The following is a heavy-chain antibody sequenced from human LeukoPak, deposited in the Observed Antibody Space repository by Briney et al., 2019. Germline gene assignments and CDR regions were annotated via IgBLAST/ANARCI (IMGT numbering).Heavy chain of an antibody. J-gene: IGHJ3*01. Sequence: ASVKVSCKASGGTFSSYAISWVRQAPGQGLEWMGGINPIFQTPRYAEKVQGRVTITADESTSTVYMELSSLTFDDTAVYYCARGYYDPSGYPHAFDVWGQGTMLTVSS. CDR1: GGTFSSYA. V-gene: IGHV1-69*13. D-gene: IGHD3-22*01. CDR2: INPIFQTP. CDR3: ARGYYDPSGYPHAFDV.